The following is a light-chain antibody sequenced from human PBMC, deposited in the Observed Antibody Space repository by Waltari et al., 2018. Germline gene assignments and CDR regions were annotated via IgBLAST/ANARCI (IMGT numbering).Light chain of an antibody. Sequence: QSALTQPASVSGSPGQSLTISCTGTTRDVGRYNYVSWYQCHPGKAPELIIYEVTHRPSGVSDRFSGSKSGNTASLSISGLQPEDEADYYCSSYTSIKTPYVVFGGGTKVTVL. CDR1: TRDVGRYNY. CDR2: EVT. J-gene: IGLJ2*01. CDR3: SSYTSIKTPYVV. V-gene: IGLV2-14*01.